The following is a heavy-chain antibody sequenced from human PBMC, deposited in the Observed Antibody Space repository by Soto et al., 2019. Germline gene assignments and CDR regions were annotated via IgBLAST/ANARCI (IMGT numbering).Heavy chain of an antibody. D-gene: IGHD3-16*01. Sequence: QVQLVQSGAEVKKPGASVKVSCKASGYTFTSYDINWVRQATGQGLEWMGWMNPNSANTGYEQKFQGRVTMTRSTFRLTAYRERISVRYDDTAVDYGAREGGGGVDVWGQGTAVTVSS. CDR1: GYTFTSYD. V-gene: IGHV1-8*01. CDR2: MNPNSANT. CDR3: AREGGGGVDV. J-gene: IGHJ6*02.